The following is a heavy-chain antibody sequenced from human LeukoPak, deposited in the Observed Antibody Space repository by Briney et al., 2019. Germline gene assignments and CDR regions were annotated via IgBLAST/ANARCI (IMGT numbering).Heavy chain of an antibody. Sequence: GGSLRLSCAASGFTFSSYVMHWVRQAPGKGLEWVAVIWYDGSNKYYADSVKGRFTISRDNSKNTLYLQMNSLRAEDTAVYYCARSFYDILTGYYSPFDYWGQGTLVTVSS. CDR1: GFTFSSYV. V-gene: IGHV3-33*08. J-gene: IGHJ4*02. CDR2: IWYDGSNK. CDR3: ARSFYDILTGYYSPFDY. D-gene: IGHD3-9*01.